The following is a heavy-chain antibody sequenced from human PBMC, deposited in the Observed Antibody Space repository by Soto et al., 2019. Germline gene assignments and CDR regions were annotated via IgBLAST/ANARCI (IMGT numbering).Heavy chain of an antibody. Sequence: GGSLRLSCAASGFTFSSYAMSWVRQAPGQGLEWVSAIRGSGGSTYYADSVKGRFTISRDNSKNTMYLQMNSLRAEDTAVYYSANVYVHIYYYESSDDFDYWRQRTLVSVSS. CDR3: ANVYVHIYYYESSDDFDY. J-gene: IGHJ4*02. CDR2: IRGSGGST. CDR1: GFTFSSYA. V-gene: IGHV3-23*01. D-gene: IGHD3-22*01.